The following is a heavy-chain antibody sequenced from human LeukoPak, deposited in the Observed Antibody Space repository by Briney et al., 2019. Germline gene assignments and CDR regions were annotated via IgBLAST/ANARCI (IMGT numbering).Heavy chain of an antibody. D-gene: IGHD6-19*01. CDR3: ARSSLPGRSGRTEYFQH. V-gene: IGHV3-11*01. CDR2: ISDSSRTI. CDR1: GFTFSDYH. J-gene: IGHJ1*01. Sequence: GGSLRLSCAASGFTFSDYHMTWIRQAPGKGLQWLSFISDSSRTIYYADSVKGRFTISRDNAKNSLYLQMSSLRAKDTAIYYCARSSLPGRSGRTEYFQHWGQGALVTVSS.